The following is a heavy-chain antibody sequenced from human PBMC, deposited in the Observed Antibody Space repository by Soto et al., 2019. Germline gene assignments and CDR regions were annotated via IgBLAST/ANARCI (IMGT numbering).Heavy chain of an antibody. CDR1: GYTFTSYY. V-gene: IGHV1-46*03. D-gene: IGHD4-17*01. CDR2: INPSGGST. CDR3: ARDLAGYGDPKDGYYYYYMDV. Sequence: ASVKVSCKASGYTFTSYYMHWVRQAPGQGLEWMGIINPSGGSTSYAQKFQGRVTMTRDTSTSTVYMELSSLRSEDTAVYYCARDLAGYGDPKDGYYYYYMDVWGKGTTVTVSS. J-gene: IGHJ6*03.